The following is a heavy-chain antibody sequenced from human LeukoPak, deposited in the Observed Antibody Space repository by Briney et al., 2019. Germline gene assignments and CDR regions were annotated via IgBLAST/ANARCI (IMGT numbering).Heavy chain of an antibody. V-gene: IGHV3-7*01. D-gene: IGHD6-13*01. CDR2: IKEDGSAK. J-gene: IGHJ4*02. CDR1: GLSISNSW. CDR3: ATALDAPAGPD. Sequence: GGSLRLSCEASGLSISNSWMAWVRRAPGKGLERVANIKEDGSAKFYVDSVKGRFTISRDNAKNSLSLQMSSLRVEDTAVYYCATALDAPAGPDWGQGTLVTVSS.